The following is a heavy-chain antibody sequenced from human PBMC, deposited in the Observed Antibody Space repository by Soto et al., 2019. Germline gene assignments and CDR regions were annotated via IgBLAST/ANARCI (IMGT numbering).Heavy chain of an antibody. CDR3: ARVDLGITMPLGAFDI. Sequence: SETLSLTCTVSGGSISSGGYYWSWIRQHPGKGLEWIGYIYYSGSTYYNPSLKSRVTISVDTSKNQFSLKLSSVTAADTAVYYCARVDLGITMPLGAFDIWGQGTMVTVSS. CDR2: IYYSGST. CDR1: GGSISSGGYY. J-gene: IGHJ3*02. V-gene: IGHV4-31*03. D-gene: IGHD3-10*01.